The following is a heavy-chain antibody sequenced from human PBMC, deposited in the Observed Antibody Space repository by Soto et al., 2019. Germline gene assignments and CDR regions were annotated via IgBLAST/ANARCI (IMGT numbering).Heavy chain of an antibody. J-gene: IGHJ5*02. CDR3: ARGGTSGSGADNWFDP. V-gene: IGHV4-59*02. Sequence: SETLSLTCSVTGAAVSTYSWSLIRQSPGKGLEWIGYIHYSGGTNYTPSLRSRVTISVDTSKNQLYLNLTSLTAADTAVYYCARGGTSGSGADNWFDPWGQGTLVTVSS. D-gene: IGHD3-10*01. CDR2: IHYSGGT. CDR1: GAAVSTYS.